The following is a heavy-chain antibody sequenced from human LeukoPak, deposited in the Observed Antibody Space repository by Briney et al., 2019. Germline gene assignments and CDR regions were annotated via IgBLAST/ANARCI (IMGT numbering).Heavy chain of an antibody. V-gene: IGHV1-69*05. CDR1: GGTFSSYA. J-gene: IGHJ4*02. CDR3: ARALSKYCGGDCYSGGLWY. CDR2: IVPIFGTA. D-gene: IGHD2-21*02. Sequence: SVRVSCKASGGTFSSYAISWVGQAPGQGLEWMGGIVPIFGTANYAQKFQGRVTITTDASTSTAYMELSSLRSEDTAVYYCARALSKYCGGDCYSGGLWYWGQGTLVTVSS.